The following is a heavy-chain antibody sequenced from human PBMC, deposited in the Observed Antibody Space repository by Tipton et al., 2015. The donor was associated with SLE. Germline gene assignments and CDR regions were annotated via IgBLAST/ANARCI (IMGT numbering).Heavy chain of an antibody. CDR2: INHSGST. CDR1: GGSFSGYY. J-gene: IGHJ4*02. Sequence: TLSLTCVVYGGSFSGYYWSWIRQPPGKGLEWIGEINHSGSTNYNPSLKSRVTISVDTSKNQFSLKLSSVTAADTAGYYCAREGYSSGWYPGYWGQGTLVTVSS. CDR3: AREGYSSGWYPGY. D-gene: IGHD6-19*01. V-gene: IGHV4-34*01.